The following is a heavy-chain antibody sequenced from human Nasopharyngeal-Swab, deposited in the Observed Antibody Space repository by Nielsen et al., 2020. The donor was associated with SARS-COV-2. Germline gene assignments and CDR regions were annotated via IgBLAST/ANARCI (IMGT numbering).Heavy chain of an antibody. J-gene: IGHJ6*02. CDR3: VRPEGVATSFKYYFQYGMDV. CDR2: IYPRDSDT. Sequence: GESLKISCKGSGYIFTSYWIAWVRQMPGKGLAWMGIIYPRDSDTRYSPSFQGQVTISADKSISTAYLQWSSLKASDTAMYYCVRPEGVATSFKYYFQYGMDVWGQGTMVTVPS. V-gene: IGHV5-51*01. D-gene: IGHD5-12*01. CDR1: GYIFTSYW.